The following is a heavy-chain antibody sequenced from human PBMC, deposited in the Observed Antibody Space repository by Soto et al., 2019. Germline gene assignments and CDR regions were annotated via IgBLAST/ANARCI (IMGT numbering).Heavy chain of an antibody. V-gene: IGHV4-34*01. D-gene: IGHD3-10*01. Sequence: NPSETLSLTCAVYGGSFSGYYWSWIRQPPGKGLEWIGEINHSGSTNYNPSLKSRVTISVDTSKNQFSLKLSSVTAADTAVYYCSIRGGYYYYYYMDVWGKGTTVTVSS. CDR2: INHSGST. CDR1: GGSFSGYY. J-gene: IGHJ6*03. CDR3: SIRGGYYYYYYMDV.